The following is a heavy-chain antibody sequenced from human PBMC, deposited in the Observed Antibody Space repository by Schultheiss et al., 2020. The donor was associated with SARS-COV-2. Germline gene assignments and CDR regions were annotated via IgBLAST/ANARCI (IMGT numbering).Heavy chain of an antibody. CDR1: GFTFSSYA. V-gene: IGHV3-23*01. D-gene: IGHD5-24*01. CDR2: ISGSGGST. Sequence: GGSLRLSCAASGFTFSSYAMSWVRQAPGKGLEWVSAISGSGGSTYYADSVKGRFTISRDNAKNSLYLQMNSLRAEDTAVYYCARVKSGYNRGVEYYYYGMDVWGQGTTVTVSS. CDR3: ARVKSGYNRGVEYYYYGMDV. J-gene: IGHJ6*02.